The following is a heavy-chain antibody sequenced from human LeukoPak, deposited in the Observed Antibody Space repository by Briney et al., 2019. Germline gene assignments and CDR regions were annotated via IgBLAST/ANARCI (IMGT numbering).Heavy chain of an antibody. V-gene: IGHV1-2*02. D-gene: IGHD5-12*01. CDR2: INPSSGGT. Sequence: ASVTVSCTASGYTFTGYYIHWVRQAPGQGLEWMGRINPSSGGTNYAQKFQGRVTMTRDTSISTAYMDLSRLRSDDTAVYFCARSNGGYDLYYYMDVWGKGTTVTVSS. CDR3: ARSNGGYDLYYYMDV. J-gene: IGHJ6*03. CDR1: GYTFTGYY.